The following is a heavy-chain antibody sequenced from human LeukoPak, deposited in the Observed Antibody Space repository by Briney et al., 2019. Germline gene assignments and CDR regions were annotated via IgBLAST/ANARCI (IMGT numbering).Heavy chain of an antibody. J-gene: IGHJ4*02. Sequence: GGSLRLFCAASGFTFSIYAMSWVRQAPGKGLEWVSGISGTTDSTNYADSVKGRFTISRDNSKNTLYLQMNSLRVEDTAVYYCAKRPGSSGWYYFDYWGQGTLVTVSS. D-gene: IGHD6-19*01. CDR2: ISGTTDST. V-gene: IGHV3-23*01. CDR1: GFTFSIYA. CDR3: AKRPGSSGWYYFDY.